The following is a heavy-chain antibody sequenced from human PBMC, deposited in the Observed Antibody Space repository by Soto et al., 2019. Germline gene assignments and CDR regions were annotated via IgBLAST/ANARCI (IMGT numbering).Heavy chain of an antibody. Sequence: SETLSLTCTVSGGSISSGGYYWSWIRPHPGKGLEWVGYSYYTGSSYYNPSLKSRVTISVDASKNQLSLRLASVTAADTAVYYCARDLRGYSRYDYLDYWGQGIPVTVSS. CDR1: GGSISSGGYY. CDR2: SYYTGSS. CDR3: ARDLRGYSRYDYLDY. D-gene: IGHD5-12*01. V-gene: IGHV4-31*03. J-gene: IGHJ4*02.